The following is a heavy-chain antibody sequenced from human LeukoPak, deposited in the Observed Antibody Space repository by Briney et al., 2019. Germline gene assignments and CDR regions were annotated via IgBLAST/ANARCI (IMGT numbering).Heavy chain of an antibody. D-gene: IGHD3-22*01. J-gene: IGHJ5*02. Sequence: ASVTVSFKASGYTFTSYGISWVRQAPGQGLEWMGWISAYNGNTNYAQKLQGRVTMTTDTSTSTAYMELRSLRSDDTAVYYCSRHDSSGYNWFDPWGQGTLVTVSS. CDR3: SRHDSSGYNWFDP. CDR2: ISAYNGNT. CDR1: GYTFTSYG. V-gene: IGHV1-18*01.